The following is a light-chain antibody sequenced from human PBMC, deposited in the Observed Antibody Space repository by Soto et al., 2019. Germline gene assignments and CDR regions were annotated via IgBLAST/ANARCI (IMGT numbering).Light chain of an antibody. J-gene: IGKJ4*01. CDR2: GAS. Sequence: EIVMTQSPATLSVSPGERATISCRASQSVSSNLAWYQQKPGQAPRLLIYGASTRATGIPARFSGSGSGTEFTRTISSLQSEDFAVYYCQQYNNWPPLTFGGGTKVEIK. CDR1: QSVSSN. V-gene: IGKV3-15*01. CDR3: QQYNNWPPLT.